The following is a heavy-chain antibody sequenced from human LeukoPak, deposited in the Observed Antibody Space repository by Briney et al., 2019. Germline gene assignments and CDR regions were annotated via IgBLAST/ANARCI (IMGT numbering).Heavy chain of an antibody. CDR1: GFTFRNHG. V-gene: IGHV3-30*03. D-gene: IGHD2-15*01. Sequence: PGGSLRLSCVFSGFTFRNHGMHWVRQAPGKGLEWVAVASTDLINQWYTDSVRGRFLISRDNSKSTLNLQMNNLGTEDTAVYYCAAFIATRLDNWGQGALVSVSS. CDR3: AAFIATRLDN. J-gene: IGHJ4*02. CDR2: ASTDLINQ.